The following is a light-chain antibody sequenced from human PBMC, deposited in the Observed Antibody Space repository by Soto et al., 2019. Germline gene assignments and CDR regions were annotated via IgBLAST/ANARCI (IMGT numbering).Light chain of an antibody. CDR1: SSDVGGYNY. CDR3: SSYAGSNKGV. Sequence: SALTQPPSASGSPGQSVTISCTGTSSDVGGYNYVSWYQQHPGKAPKLMIYEVSKRPSGVPDRFSGSKSGNTASLTVSGLQAEDEADYYCSSYAGSNKGVFGGGNQLTVL. CDR2: EVS. V-gene: IGLV2-8*01. J-gene: IGLJ2*01.